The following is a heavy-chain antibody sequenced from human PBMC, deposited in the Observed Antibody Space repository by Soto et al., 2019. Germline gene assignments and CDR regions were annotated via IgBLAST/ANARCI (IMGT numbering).Heavy chain of an antibody. Sequence: GGSLRLSCAASGFTFDDYTMHWVRQAPGKGLEWVSLISWDGGSTYYADSVKGRFTISRDNSKNSLYLQMNSLRTEDTALYYCAKDIVTMVRGVIRGGSDYYYGMDVWGQGTTVTVSS. CDR2: ISWDGGST. V-gene: IGHV3-43*01. D-gene: IGHD3-10*01. CDR3: AKDIVTMVRGVIRGGSDYYYGMDV. CDR1: GFTFDDYT. J-gene: IGHJ6*02.